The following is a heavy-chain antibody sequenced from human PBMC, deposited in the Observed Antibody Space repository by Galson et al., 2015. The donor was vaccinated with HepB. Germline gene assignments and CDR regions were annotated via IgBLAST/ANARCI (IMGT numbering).Heavy chain of an antibody. J-gene: IGHJ4*02. CDR2: IGPAGDT. V-gene: IGHV3-13*01. Sequence: SLRLSCAASGFTFNNYDMHWVRQPIGKGLEWVSAIGPAGDTYFPDSVKGRFTVSREFATNSLSLQMNNLRVGDTAVYYCARGVPSGQWLARGGVDYWGQGTLVTVSS. CDR3: ARGVPSGQWLARGGVDY. D-gene: IGHD6-19*01. CDR1: GFTFNNYD.